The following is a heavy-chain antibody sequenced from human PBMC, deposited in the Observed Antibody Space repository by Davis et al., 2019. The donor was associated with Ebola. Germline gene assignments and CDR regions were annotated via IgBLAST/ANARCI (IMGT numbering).Heavy chain of an antibody. V-gene: IGHV3-21*01. J-gene: IGHJ4*02. CDR1: GFTFSSYS. CDR3: ARDINFVVVPMDY. D-gene: IGHD2-2*01. Sequence: GESLKISCAASGFTFSSYSMNWVRQAPGKGLEWVSSISSSSSYIYYADSVKGRFTISRDNAKNSLYLQMNSLRAEDTAVYYCARDINFVVVPMDYWGQGTLVTVSS. CDR2: ISSSSSYI.